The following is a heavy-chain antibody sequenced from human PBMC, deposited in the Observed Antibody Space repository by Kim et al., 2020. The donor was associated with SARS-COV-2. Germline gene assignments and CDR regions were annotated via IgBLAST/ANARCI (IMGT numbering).Heavy chain of an antibody. J-gene: IGHJ4*02. CDR2: ISGSGGST. V-gene: IGHV3-23*01. CDR3: AKDLGRVAPIRGDY. Sequence: GGSLRISCAASGFTFSSYARSWVRQAPGKGLEWVSAISGSGGSTYYADSVKGRFTISRDNSKNTLYLQMNSLRAEDTAVYYCAKDLGRVAPIRGDYWGQGTLGTVSS. CDR1: GFTFSSYA. D-gene: IGHD5-12*01.